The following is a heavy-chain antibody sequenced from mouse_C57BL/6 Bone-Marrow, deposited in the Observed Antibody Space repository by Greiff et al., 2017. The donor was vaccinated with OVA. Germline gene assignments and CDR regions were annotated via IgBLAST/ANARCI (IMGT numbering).Heavy chain of an antibody. Sequence: VQLQQSGAELVRPGASVTLSCKASGYTFTDYEMHWVKQTPVHGLEWIGAIDPETGGTAYNQKFKGKAILTADKSSSTAYMELRSLTSEDSAVYYCTRVVTTGTDYWGQGTTLTVSS. V-gene: IGHV1-15*01. CDR2: IDPETGGT. CDR3: TRVVTTGTDY. CDR1: GYTFTDYE. J-gene: IGHJ2*01. D-gene: IGHD2-2*01.